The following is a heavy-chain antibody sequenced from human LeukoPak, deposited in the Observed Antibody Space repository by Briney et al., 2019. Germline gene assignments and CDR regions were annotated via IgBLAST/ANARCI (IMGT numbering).Heavy chain of an antibody. CDR1: GYRFATYW. D-gene: IGHD3-22*01. V-gene: IGHV5-51*01. CDR3: ARRPYYDSTGLHYFDY. Sequence: GESLKISCKGSGYRFATYWVAWVRQMPGKGLEWMGFIYPSDSDTRYSPSFQGQITISADKSISTAYLQWSSLKASDTAMYYCARRPYYDSTGLHYFDYWGQGTLVTVSS. CDR2: IYPSDSDT. J-gene: IGHJ4*02.